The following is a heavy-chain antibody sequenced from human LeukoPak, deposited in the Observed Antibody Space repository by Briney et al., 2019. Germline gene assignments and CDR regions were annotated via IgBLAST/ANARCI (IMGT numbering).Heavy chain of an antibody. CDR1: GFIFSRYS. CDR2: ISSSTTDI. CDR3: AREQLPERYFDL. D-gene: IGHD2-2*01. J-gene: IGHJ2*01. V-gene: IGHV3-21*01. Sequence: GGSLRLSCAASGFIFSRYSMNWVRQAPGKGLEWVSSISSSTTDIVYADSMKGRFTISRDNAKNSLYLQMNSLRAEDTAVYYCAREQLPERYFDLWGRGTLVTVSS.